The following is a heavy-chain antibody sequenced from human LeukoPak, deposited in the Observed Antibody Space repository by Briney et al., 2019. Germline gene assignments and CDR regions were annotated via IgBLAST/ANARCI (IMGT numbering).Heavy chain of an antibody. D-gene: IGHD1-14*01. CDR3: ARALNRNYYYYYMDV. V-gene: IGHV4-39*07. CDR2: IYYSGST. CDR1: GGSISSSGYY. Sequence: SETLSLTCTVSGGSISSSGYYWGWIRQPPGKGLEWIGTIYYSGSTYYNPSLKSRVTISVDTSKNQFSLKLSSVTAADTAVYYCARALNRNYYYYYMDVWGKGTTVTISS. J-gene: IGHJ6*03.